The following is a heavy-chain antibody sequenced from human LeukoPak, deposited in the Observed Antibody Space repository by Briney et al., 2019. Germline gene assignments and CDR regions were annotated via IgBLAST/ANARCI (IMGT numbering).Heavy chain of an antibody. CDR3: ARGRQGYYDSSGYYYVLLNPFDY. V-gene: IGHV4-39*07. CDR1: GGSISSSSYY. J-gene: IGHJ4*02. Sequence: PSETLSLTCTVSGGSISSSSYYWGWIRQPPGKGLEWIGSIYYSGSTYYNPSLKSRVTISVDTSKNQFSLKLSSVTAADTAVYYCARGRQGYYDSSGYYYVLLNPFDYWGQGTLVTVSS. D-gene: IGHD3-22*01. CDR2: IYYSGST.